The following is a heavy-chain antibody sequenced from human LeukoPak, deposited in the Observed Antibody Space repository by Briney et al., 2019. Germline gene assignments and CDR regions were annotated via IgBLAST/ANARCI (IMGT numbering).Heavy chain of an antibody. CDR3: STIFPYDSNVD. D-gene: IGHD3-22*01. V-gene: IGHV3-15*07. CDR1: GLTFSRAW. CDR2: IRSKSDGGTT. J-gene: IGHJ4*02. Sequence: GESLRLSCAASGLTFSRAWMNWVRQAPGKGLEWVGRIRSKSDGGTTDYAAPVKGRFTISRDDSKNTLYMQMNSLQTEDTAVYYCSTIFPYDSNVDWGQGTLVTVSS.